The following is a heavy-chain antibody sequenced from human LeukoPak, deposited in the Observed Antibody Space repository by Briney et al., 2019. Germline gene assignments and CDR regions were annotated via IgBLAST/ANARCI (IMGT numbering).Heavy chain of an antibody. CDR1: GGSISSYY. CDR2: IYTSGST. Sequence: SETLSLTCTVSGGSISSYYWSWIRQPAGKGLEWIGRIYTSGSTNYNPSLKSRVTISVDRSKNQFSLKLSSVTAADTAVYYCAGQRSDYYDSSAPGGFDPWGQGTLVTVSS. J-gene: IGHJ5*02. V-gene: IGHV4-4*07. D-gene: IGHD3-22*01. CDR3: AGQRSDYYDSSAPGGFDP.